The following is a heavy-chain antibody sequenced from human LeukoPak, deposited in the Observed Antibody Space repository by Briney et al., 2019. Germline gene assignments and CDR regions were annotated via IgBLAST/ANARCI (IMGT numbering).Heavy chain of an antibody. CDR3: ARVAESGRGIYYFDY. Sequence: ASVKVSCKASGYTFTSYGISWVRQAPGQGLEWMGWISAYNGNTNYAQKLQGRVTMTTDTSTSTAYMELRSLRSDDTAVYYCARVAESGRGIYYFDYWGQGTLVTVSS. D-gene: IGHD1-26*01. CDR1: GYTFTSYG. J-gene: IGHJ4*02. CDR2: ISAYNGNT. V-gene: IGHV1-18*01.